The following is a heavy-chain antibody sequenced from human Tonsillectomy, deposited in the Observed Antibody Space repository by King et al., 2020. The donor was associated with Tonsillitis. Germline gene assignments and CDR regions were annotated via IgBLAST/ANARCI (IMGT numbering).Heavy chain of an antibody. CDR2: INTNTGNP. J-gene: IGHJ3*02. V-gene: IGHV7-4-1*02. D-gene: IGHD3-9*01. CDR3: AREGDIPDAFDI. Sequence: VQLVESGSELKKPGATVKISCKASGYTFTTYALNWVRQAPGQGLEWMGWINTNTGNPTYAQDFTGRFVFSLDTSVSTAYLQITSLKAEDTALYYCAREGDIPDAFDIWGQGTMVTVSS. CDR1: GYTFTTYA.